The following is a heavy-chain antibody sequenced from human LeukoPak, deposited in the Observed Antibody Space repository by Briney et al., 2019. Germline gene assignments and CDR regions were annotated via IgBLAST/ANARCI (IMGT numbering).Heavy chain of an antibody. J-gene: IGHJ1*01. V-gene: IGHV4-59*08. Sequence: SETLSLSCAVSGVSISSYYLSWIRQAPGKGLEWIGFIYYSGNTNCNPSLNSRVNISVDTSNSQFSLKPSSETAADTAVYYCAGHSYYNFWGQGTLVTVSS. CDR3: AGHSYYNF. CDR2: IYYSGNT. CDR1: GVSISSYY. D-gene: IGHD3-3*01.